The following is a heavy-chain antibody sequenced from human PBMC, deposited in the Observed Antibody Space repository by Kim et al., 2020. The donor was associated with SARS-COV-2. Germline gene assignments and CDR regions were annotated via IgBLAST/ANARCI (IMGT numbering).Heavy chain of an antibody. J-gene: IGHJ3*02. V-gene: IGHV3-74*01. Sequence: GGSLRLSCAASGFTFSSYWMHWVRQAPGKGLVWVSRINSDGSSTSYADSVKGRFTISRDNAKNTLYLQMNSLRAEDTAVYYCARARGGWYGRGAFDIWGQGTMVTVSS. CDR3: ARARGGWYGRGAFDI. CDR1: GFTFSSYW. CDR2: INSDGSST. D-gene: IGHD6-19*01.